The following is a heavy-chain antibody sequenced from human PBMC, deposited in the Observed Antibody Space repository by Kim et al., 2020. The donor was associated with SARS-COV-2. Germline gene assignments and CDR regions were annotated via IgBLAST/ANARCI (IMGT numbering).Heavy chain of an antibody. Sequence: RYSPSFQGQVTISADKSISTAYLQWSSLKASDTAMYYCARRAKVTFDSDYWGQGTLVTVSS. V-gene: IGHV5-51*01. CDR3: ARRAKVTFDSDY. J-gene: IGHJ4*02. D-gene: IGHD3-3*01.